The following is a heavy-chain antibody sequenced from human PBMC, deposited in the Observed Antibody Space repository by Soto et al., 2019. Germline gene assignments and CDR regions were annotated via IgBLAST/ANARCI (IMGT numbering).Heavy chain of an antibody. CDR1: GFTFSGSA. Sequence: PGGSLRLSCAASGFTFSGSAMHWFRQASGKGLEWVGRIRSKTNSYATAYAASVKGRFTISRDDSKNTAYLQMNSLKTEDTAVYYCTRDPRNYYDSSGSANWFDPWGQGTLVTVSS. V-gene: IGHV3-73*01. CDR3: TRDPRNYYDSSGSANWFDP. J-gene: IGHJ5*02. CDR2: IRSKTNSYAT. D-gene: IGHD3-22*01.